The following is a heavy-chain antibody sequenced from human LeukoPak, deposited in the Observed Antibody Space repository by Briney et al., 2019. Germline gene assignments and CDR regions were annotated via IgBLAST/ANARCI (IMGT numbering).Heavy chain of an antibody. Sequence: SETLSLTCTASGASISSYYWSWIRQPPGKGLEWIGDIYYSGSIKYNPSLKSRVTMSVDTSKNQFSLKLSSVTAADTAIYYCARENPSGYYNRPIDYWGQGTLVTVSS. V-gene: IGHV4-59*01. D-gene: IGHD3-22*01. CDR1: GASISSYY. CDR2: IYYSGSI. J-gene: IGHJ4*02. CDR3: ARENPSGYYNRPIDY.